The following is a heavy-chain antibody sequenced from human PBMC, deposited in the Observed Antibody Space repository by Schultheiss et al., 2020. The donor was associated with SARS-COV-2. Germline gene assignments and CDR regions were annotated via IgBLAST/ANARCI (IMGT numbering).Heavy chain of an antibody. D-gene: IGHD2-8*01. Sequence: SETLSLTCAVYGGSFSGYYWSWIRQPPGKGLEWIGEINHSGDTNYNPSLKSRVTISVDTSKNHFSLKLSSVAAADTAVYYCARSGYCTNGVCYTDYYSYGMDVWGLGTTVTVSS. V-gene: IGHV4-34*01. J-gene: IGHJ6*02. CDR2: INHSGDT. CDR3: ARSGYCTNGVCYTDYYSYGMDV. CDR1: GGSFSGYY.